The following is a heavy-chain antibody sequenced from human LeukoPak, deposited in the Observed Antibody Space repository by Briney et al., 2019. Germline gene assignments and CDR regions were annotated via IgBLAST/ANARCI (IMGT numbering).Heavy chain of an antibody. D-gene: IGHD6-19*01. J-gene: IGHJ4*02. CDR1: GFTFDDYA. Sequence: QAGGSLRLSCAASGFTFDDYAMHWVRQAPGMGLEWVSGISWNSGSIGYADSVKGRFTISRDNAKNSLYLQMNSLRAEDTALYYCAKDISKQWLVGDFDYWGQGTLVTVSS. CDR2: ISWNSGSI. V-gene: IGHV3-9*01. CDR3: AKDISKQWLVGDFDY.